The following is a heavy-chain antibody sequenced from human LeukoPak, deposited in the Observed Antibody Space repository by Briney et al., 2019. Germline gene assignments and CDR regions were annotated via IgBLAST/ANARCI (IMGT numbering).Heavy chain of an antibody. V-gene: IGHV3-33*06. CDR1: GFTFSSYG. J-gene: IGHJ6*03. D-gene: IGHD5-18*01. Sequence: PGRSLRLSCAASGFTFSSYGMHWVRQAPGKGLEWVAVIWYDGSNKYYADSVKGRFTITRDNSKNTLYLQMNSLRAEDTAVYYCAKDPYTAMVTDYYYMDVWGEGTTVTVSS. CDR3: AKDPYTAMVTDYYYMDV. CDR2: IWYDGSNK.